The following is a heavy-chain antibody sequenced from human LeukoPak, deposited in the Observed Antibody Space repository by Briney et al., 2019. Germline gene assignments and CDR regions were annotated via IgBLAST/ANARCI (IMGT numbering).Heavy chain of an antibody. D-gene: IGHD3-22*01. CDR3: ARDRHYYDTSGQRTNYFDY. J-gene: IGHJ4*02. Sequence: GGSLRLSCAASAFSDSGNPMSWVPQAPAKGLEGVSAIYGEGDTYYADSVKGRFTIFRDSSKNTVSLKMNSLRAEDTAMYYCARDRHYYDTSGQRTNYFDYWGRGTLVTVSS. CDR2: IYGEGDT. V-gene: IGHV3-66*01. CDR1: AFSDSGNP.